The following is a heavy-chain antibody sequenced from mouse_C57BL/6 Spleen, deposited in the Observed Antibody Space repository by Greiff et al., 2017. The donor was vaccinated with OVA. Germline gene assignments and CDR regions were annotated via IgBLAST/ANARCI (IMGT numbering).Heavy chain of an antibody. J-gene: IGHJ4*01. Sequence: DVMLVESGGGLVKPGGSLKLSCAASGFTFSSYAMSWVRQTPEKRLEWVATISDGGSYTYYPDNVKGRFTISRDNAKNNLYLQMSHLKSEDTAMYYCARDRGPGDAMDYWGQGTSVTVSS. CDR3: ARDRGPGDAMDY. CDR1: GFTFSSYA. V-gene: IGHV5-4*01. CDR2: ISDGGSYT.